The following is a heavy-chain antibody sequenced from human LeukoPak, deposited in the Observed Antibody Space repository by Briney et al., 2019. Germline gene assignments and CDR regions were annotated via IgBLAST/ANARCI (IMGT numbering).Heavy chain of an antibody. V-gene: IGHV4-4*07. D-gene: IGHD3-22*01. CDR2: ISTSGNT. CDR3: ASGTMIVVVDAFDI. Sequence: SETLSLTCTVSGGSINVFYWSWIRQPAGKGLQWIGRISTSGNTDYNPSLKSRVTMSVDTSKNQFSLKLTSVTAADTAVYYCASGTMIVVVDAFDIWGQGTMVTVSS. CDR1: GGSINVFY. J-gene: IGHJ3*02.